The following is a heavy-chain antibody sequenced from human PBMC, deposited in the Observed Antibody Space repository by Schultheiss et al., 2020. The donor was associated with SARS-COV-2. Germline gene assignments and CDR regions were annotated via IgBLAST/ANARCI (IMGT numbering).Heavy chain of an antibody. Sequence: GGSLRLSCAASGFTFSSYGMHWVRQAPGKGLEWVAVISYDGSNKYYADSVKGRFTISRDNSKNTRYLQMNSLRAEDTAVYYCARGHGAAGTFRPNDYWGQGSLVTVSS. D-gene: IGHD6-13*01. CDR1: GFTFSSYG. J-gene: IGHJ4*02. CDR2: ISYDGSNK. CDR3: ARGHGAAGTFRPNDY. V-gene: IGHV3-30*03.